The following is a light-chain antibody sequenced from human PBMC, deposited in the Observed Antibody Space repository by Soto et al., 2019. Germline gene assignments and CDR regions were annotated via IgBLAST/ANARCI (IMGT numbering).Light chain of an antibody. CDR1: QSIISNF. J-gene: IGKJ2*01. CDR3: QQTFHSPRT. CDR2: DSS. V-gene: IGKV3-20*01. Sequence: EIVLTQSPGTLSLSPGETASLSCWASQSIISNFLAWYQQRRGQPPRLLIYDSSRRASGIPARCTGSGSGTAFTLTISRVEPEDSAVYYCQQTFHSPRTFGQGTRLEI.